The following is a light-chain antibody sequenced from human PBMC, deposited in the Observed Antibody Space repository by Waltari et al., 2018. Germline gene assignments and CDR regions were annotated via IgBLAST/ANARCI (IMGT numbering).Light chain of an antibody. CDR1: SSNIGNNP. Sequence: QSVLTQAPSASGTPGQRVIISCSGSSSNIGNNPVNWYQQVPGTAPKLLIFYNNGRPSGFPDRLSGSKSGTSASLAISGLQSEDEADYYCASWDDGLNGWVFGGGTRLTVL. J-gene: IGLJ3*02. CDR2: YNN. CDR3: ASWDDGLNGWV. V-gene: IGLV1-44*01.